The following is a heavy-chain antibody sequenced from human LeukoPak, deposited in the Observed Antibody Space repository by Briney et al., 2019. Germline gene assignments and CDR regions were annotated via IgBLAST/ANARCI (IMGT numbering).Heavy chain of an antibody. CDR1: GGSISSGGYS. CDR3: ARGVRGAIDY. CDR2: IYHSGST. Sequence: SETLSLTCDVSGGSISSGGYSWSWIRQPPGKGLEWIGYIYHSGSTYYNPSLKSRVTISVDRSKNQFSLKLSSVTAADTAVYYCARGVRGAIDYWGQGTLVTVSS. J-gene: IGHJ4*02. V-gene: IGHV4-30-2*01. D-gene: IGHD3-10*01.